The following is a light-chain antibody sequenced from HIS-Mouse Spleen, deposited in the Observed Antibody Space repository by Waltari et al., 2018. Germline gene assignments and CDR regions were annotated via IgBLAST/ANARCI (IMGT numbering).Light chain of an antibody. Sequence: SYELTQPPSVSVSPGQTASITCSGDKWGDKYACWYQQKPGQSPVLVLYQDSKRPSGIPERFSGSNSGNTATLTISGTQAMDEADYYCQAWDSSTVVFGGGTKLTVL. CDR1: KWGDKY. CDR3: QAWDSSTVV. V-gene: IGLV3-1*01. CDR2: QDS. J-gene: IGLJ2*01.